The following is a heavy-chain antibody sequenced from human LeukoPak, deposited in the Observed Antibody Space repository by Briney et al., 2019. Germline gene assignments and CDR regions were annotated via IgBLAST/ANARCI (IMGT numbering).Heavy chain of an antibody. V-gene: IGHV3-74*01. CDR1: GFTFSSYW. CDR3: ARGYSYGFFDY. Sequence: GGSLRLSCAASGFTFSSYWMHWVRQPPGRGLVWVSRINSDGSGTTYADSVKGRFTISRDNAKNTLYLQMNSLRAEDTAVYYCARGYSYGFFDYWGQGILATVSS. D-gene: IGHD5-18*01. CDR2: INSDGSGT. J-gene: IGHJ4*02.